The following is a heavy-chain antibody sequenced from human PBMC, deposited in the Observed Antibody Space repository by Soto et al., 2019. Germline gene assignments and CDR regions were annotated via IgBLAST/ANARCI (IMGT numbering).Heavy chain of an antibody. CDR3: AHRRARTAAREEAYDV. CDR1: GFSLSTSGVG. J-gene: IGHJ3*01. D-gene: IGHD6-6*01. V-gene: IGHV2-5*02. Sequence: QITLKESGPTLVKPTQTLTLTCIFSGFSLSTSGVGVGWIRQPPGKSLEWLALIYWDDDKRYSPSLKSRLTLTKDTSKNQVVRTMANGDPVDTATYYCAHRRARTAAREEAYDVWGQGTLVVVSS. CDR2: IYWDDDK.